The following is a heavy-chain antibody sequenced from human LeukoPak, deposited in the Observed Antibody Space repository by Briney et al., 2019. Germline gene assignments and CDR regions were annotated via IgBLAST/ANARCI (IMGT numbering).Heavy chain of an antibody. CDR3: AKGLRRGYSGYERGYSFDY. Sequence: GGSLRLSCAASGFTFSSYAMSWVRQAPGKGLEWVSAISGSGGSTYYADSVKGRFTISRDNSKNTLYLQMNSLRAEDTAVYYCAKGLRRGYSGYERGYSFDYWGQGTLVTVSS. J-gene: IGHJ4*02. CDR1: GFTFSSYA. D-gene: IGHD5-12*01. CDR2: ISGSGGST. V-gene: IGHV3-23*01.